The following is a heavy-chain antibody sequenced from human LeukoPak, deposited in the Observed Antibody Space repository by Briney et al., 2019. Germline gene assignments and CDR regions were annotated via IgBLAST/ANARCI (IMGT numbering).Heavy chain of an antibody. J-gene: IGHJ4*02. Sequence: PSETLSLTCAVYGGSFSGYYWSWIRQPPGKGLEWIGEINHSGSTNYNPSLKCRVTISVDTSKNQFSLKLSSVTAADTAVYYCARARRYFDYWGQGTLVTVSS. CDR1: GGSFSGYY. CDR2: INHSGST. CDR3: ARARRYFDY. V-gene: IGHV4-34*01.